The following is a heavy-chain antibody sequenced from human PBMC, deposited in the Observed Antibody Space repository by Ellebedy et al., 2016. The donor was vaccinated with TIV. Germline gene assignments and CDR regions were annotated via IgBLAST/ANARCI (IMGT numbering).Heavy chain of an antibody. CDR2: ISSGGSAI. Sequence: GESLKISCAASGFIFSDYYMSWIRQAPGKGLEWVSYISSGGSAIYYAESVKGRFTISRDNAKNSLYLQMNTLRAEDTAVYYCARDTRFIDQQHNWFDPWGQGTLVTVSS. J-gene: IGHJ5*02. CDR3: ARDTRFIDQQHNWFDP. V-gene: IGHV3-11*01. D-gene: IGHD6-13*01. CDR1: GFIFSDYY.